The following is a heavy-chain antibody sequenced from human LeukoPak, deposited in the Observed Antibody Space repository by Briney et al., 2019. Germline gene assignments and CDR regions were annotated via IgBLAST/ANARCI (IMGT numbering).Heavy chain of an antibody. CDR1: GFTFTAYF. Sequence: ASVKVSCKASGFTFTAYFMLWVRQAPGQGLEWMGWINPNSGDTNYAQKFQGRVTMTSDTSIMTAYMDLSGLRSDDTAVYFCAGETVLERGVIGWGPKDNDHHYHMDVWGQGTTVTVSS. CDR3: AGETVLERGVIGWGPKDNDHHYHMDV. J-gene: IGHJ6*02. D-gene: IGHD3-10*01. V-gene: IGHV1-2*02. CDR2: INPNSGDT.